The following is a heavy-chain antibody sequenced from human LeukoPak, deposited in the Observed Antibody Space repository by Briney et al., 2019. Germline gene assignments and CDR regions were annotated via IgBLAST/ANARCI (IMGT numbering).Heavy chain of an antibody. J-gene: IGHJ4*02. CDR1: GYTFTSYD. CDR2: MNPNSGNT. CDR3: ARTFAVRGVIIRVFDY. V-gene: IGHV1-8*03. Sequence: ASVKVSCKASGYTFTSYDINWVRQATGQGLEWMGWMNPNSGNTGYAQKFQGRVTITRNTSISTAYMELSSLRSEDTAVYYCARTFAVRGVIIRVFDYWGQGTLVTVSS. D-gene: IGHD3-10*01.